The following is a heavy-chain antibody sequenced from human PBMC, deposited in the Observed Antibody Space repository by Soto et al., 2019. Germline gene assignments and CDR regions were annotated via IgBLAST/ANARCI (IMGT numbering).Heavy chain of an antibody. V-gene: IGHV3-33*01. CDR3: ARGNVLRYFDWSLDLQRLDYFHY. J-gene: IGHJ4*02. D-gene: IGHD3-9*01. CDR1: GFTFSSYG. CDR2: IWYDGSNK. Sequence: PGGSLRLSCAASGFTFSSYGMHWVRQAPGKGLEWVAVIWYDGSNKYYADSVKGRFTISRDNSKNTLYLQMNSLRAEDTAVYYCARGNVLRYFDWSLDLQRLDYFHYRGQGTLVTGSS.